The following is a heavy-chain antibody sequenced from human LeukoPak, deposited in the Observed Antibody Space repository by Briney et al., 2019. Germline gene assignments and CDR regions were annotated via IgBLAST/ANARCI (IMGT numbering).Heavy chain of an antibody. CDR3: ARVQAVFQNFDY. V-gene: IGHV3-66*01. Sequence: GGSLRLSCAASGFTVSSSYISWVRQAPGKGLEWVSVMYSGGGPYYADSVKGRFTISRDNSKNTLYLQMNSLRAEDTAVYHCARVQAVFQNFDYWGQGTLVTVSS. CDR1: GFTVSSSY. CDR2: MYSGGGP. J-gene: IGHJ4*02.